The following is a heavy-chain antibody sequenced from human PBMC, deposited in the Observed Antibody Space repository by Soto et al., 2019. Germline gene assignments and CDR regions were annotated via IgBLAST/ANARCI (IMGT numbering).Heavy chain of an antibody. J-gene: IGHJ6*02. Sequence: GGSLRLSCAASGFTFSSYGMHWVRQAPGKGLEWVAVISYDGSNKYYADSVKGRFTISRDNSKNTLYLQMNSLRAEDTAVYYCAKDTRIVATSRNLLYYYGMDVWGQGTTVTVSS. CDR1: GFTFSSYG. CDR3: AKDTRIVATSRNLLYYYGMDV. D-gene: IGHD5-12*01. CDR2: ISYDGSNK. V-gene: IGHV3-30*18.